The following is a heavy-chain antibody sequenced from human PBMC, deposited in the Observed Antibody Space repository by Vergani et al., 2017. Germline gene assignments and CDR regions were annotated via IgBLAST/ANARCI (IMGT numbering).Heavy chain of an antibody. CDR3: ARDSDYYDSKGYAFDI. Sequence: QVQLVQSGAEVKKPGASVKVSCKASGYTFTSYYMHWVRQAPGQGLEWMGIINPSGGSTSYAQKFQGRVTMTRDTSTNTVYMELSSLRSEDTAVYYCARDSDYYDSKGYAFDIWGQGTMVTVSS. D-gene: IGHD3-22*01. V-gene: IGHV1-46*01. J-gene: IGHJ3*02. CDR2: INPSGGST. CDR1: GYTFTSYY.